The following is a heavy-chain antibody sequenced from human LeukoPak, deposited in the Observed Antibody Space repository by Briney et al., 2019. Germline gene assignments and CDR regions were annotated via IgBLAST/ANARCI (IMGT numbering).Heavy chain of an antibody. CDR1: GGSFSAYY. CDR3: ARQGSPLHYYYYYYMDV. V-gene: IGHV4-34*01. J-gene: IGHJ6*03. D-gene: IGHD3-10*01. CDR2: INHSGST. Sequence: SETLSLTCAVYGGSFSAYYWSWIRQPPGKGLEWIGEINHSGSTNYNPSLKSRVTISVDTSKNQFSLKLSSVTAADTAVYYCARQGSPLHYYYYYYMDVWGKGTTVTISS.